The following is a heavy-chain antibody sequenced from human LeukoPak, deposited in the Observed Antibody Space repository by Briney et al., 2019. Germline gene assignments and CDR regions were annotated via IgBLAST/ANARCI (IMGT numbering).Heavy chain of an antibody. CDR2: ISSSSSYI. D-gene: IGHD2-15*01. J-gene: IGHJ5*02. CDR1: GFTFSSYS. V-gene: IGHV3-21*01. Sequence: GGSLRLSCAASGFTFSSYSMNWVRQAPGKGLEWVSSISSSSSYIYYADSVKGRFTISRDNAKNSLYLQMNSLRAEDTAVYYCARDRRYCRGGSCYENWFDPWGQGTLVTVSS. CDR3: ARDRRYCRGGSCYENWFDP.